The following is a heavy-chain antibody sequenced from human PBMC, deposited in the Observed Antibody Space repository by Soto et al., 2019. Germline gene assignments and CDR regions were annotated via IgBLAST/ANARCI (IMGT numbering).Heavy chain of an antibody. V-gene: IGHV1-18*04. CDR1: GTPFSRHG. J-gene: IGHJ4*02. CDR3: ARGADDFSSGYYYEY. Sequence: QVQLVQSGAEVKKPGASVTVSCKASGTPFSRHGISGGGKPPDKGLEWMAWSGNTNYAQKFQGRLTLTTNPSTRTAYMELRSLRSDDTAVYYCARGADDFSSGYYYEYWGQGTLVTVSS. D-gene: IGHD3-3*01. CDR2: SGNT.